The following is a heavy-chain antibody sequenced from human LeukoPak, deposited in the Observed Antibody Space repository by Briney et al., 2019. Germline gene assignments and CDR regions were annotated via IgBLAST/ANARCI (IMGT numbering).Heavy chain of an antibody. Sequence: PGGSLRLSCAASGFTASSNYMSWVRQAPGKGLEWVSFMYRGDRTYYADSVKGRFTMSRDDMEKTVYLQMDSLRAEDTAVYYCASSHCTAGSCNWFDPWGQGTLVTVSS. J-gene: IGHJ5*02. CDR1: GFTASSNY. CDR2: MYRGDRT. CDR3: ASSHCTAGSCNWFDP. V-gene: IGHV3-66*01. D-gene: IGHD2-8*02.